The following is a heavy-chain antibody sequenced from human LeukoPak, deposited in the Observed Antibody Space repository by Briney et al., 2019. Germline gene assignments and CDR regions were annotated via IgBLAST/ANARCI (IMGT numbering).Heavy chain of an antibody. CDR1: SYTFTSYG. V-gene: IGHV1-18*01. Sequence: ASVKVSCKASSYTFTSYGISRVRQAPGQGLEWMGWISAYNGNTNYAQKLQGRVTMTTDTSTSTAYMELRSLRSDDTAVYYCARELQGWFGELSIYYFDYWGQGTLVTVSS. J-gene: IGHJ4*02. CDR2: ISAYNGNT. D-gene: IGHD3-10*01. CDR3: ARELQGWFGELSIYYFDY.